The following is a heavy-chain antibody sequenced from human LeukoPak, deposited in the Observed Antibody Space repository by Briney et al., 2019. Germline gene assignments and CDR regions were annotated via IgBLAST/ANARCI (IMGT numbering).Heavy chain of an antibody. Sequence: SETLSLTCTVSGGSISSSSYYWGWIRQPPGKGLEWIGSIYYSGSTYYNPSLKSRVTISVDTSKNQFSLKLSSVTAADTAVYYCARGLGTWWNYRFDPWGQGTLVTVSS. D-gene: IGHD1-7*01. CDR2: IYYSGST. CDR1: GGSISSSSYY. J-gene: IGHJ5*02. CDR3: ARGLGTWWNYRFDP. V-gene: IGHV4-39*07.